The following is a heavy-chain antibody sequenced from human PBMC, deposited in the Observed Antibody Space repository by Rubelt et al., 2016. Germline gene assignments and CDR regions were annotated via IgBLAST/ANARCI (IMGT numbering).Heavy chain of an antibody. CDR3: VKGGIRSWFDS. D-gene: IGHD2-2*01. J-gene: IGHJ5*01. CDR1: GFSFSSYA. V-gene: IGHV3-23*01. Sequence: EVQLLESGGGLVQPWVPLRLSCAASGFSFSSYAMSWVRQAPGQGLECVSSISSGAASIYYADSVQGRFTLSRDNSKNTVRLQMNDLRAEDTAVYYCVKGGIRSWFDSWRQGTLVSVS. CDR2: ISSGAASI.